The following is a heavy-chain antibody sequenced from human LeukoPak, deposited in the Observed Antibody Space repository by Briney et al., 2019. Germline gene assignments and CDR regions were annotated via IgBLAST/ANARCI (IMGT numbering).Heavy chain of an antibody. CDR3: VKPDSLNYYDSRRHYYYYYMDV. Sequence: GGSLRFSCAASGFTFSSYSMNWVRQAPGKGLEWVSSISSSSSYIYYADSVKGRFIISRDNSKNTLYLQMNSLRPEDTAVYNCVKPDSLNYYDSRRHYYYYYMDVWGKGATVTVSS. V-gene: IGHV3-21*01. J-gene: IGHJ6*03. CDR2: ISSSSSYI. D-gene: IGHD3-10*01. CDR1: GFTFSSYS.